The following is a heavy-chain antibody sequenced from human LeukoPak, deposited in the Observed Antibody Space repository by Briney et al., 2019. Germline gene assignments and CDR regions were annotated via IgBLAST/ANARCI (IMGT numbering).Heavy chain of an antibody. Sequence: GGSLRLSCAASGFTFSSYSMNWVRQAPGKGLEWVSSISSSSSYIYYADSVKGRFTISRDNSKNTLYLQMNSLRAEDTAVYYCARVGIAVAGPFDYWGQGTLVTVSS. J-gene: IGHJ4*02. CDR2: ISSSSSYI. CDR1: GFTFSSYS. D-gene: IGHD6-19*01. CDR3: ARVGIAVAGPFDY. V-gene: IGHV3-21*01.